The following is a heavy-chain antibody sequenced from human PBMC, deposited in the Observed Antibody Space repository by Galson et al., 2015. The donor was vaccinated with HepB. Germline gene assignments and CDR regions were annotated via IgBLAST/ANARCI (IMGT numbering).Heavy chain of an antibody. CDR3: ARDGELTVGPLPDV. CDR1: GFTFSSYS. V-gene: IGHV3-48*01. D-gene: IGHD1-26*01. CDR2: ISSSSSTI. Sequence: SLRLSCAASGFTFSSYSMNWVRQAPGKGLEWVSYISSSSSTIYYADSVKGRFTISRDNAKNSLYLQMNSLRAEDTAVYYCARDGELTVGPLPDVWGKGTTVTVSS. J-gene: IGHJ6*04.